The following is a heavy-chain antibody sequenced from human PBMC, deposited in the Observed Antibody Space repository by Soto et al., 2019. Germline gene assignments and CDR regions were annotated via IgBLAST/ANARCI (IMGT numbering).Heavy chain of an antibody. CDR3: ARGRGYYDFWSGYPSSGAIDY. V-gene: IGHV4-38-2*01. CDR2: IYYSGST. Sequence: SETLSLTCAVSGYSISSGYYWGWIRQPPGKGLEWIGRIYYSGSTYYNPSLKSRVTISVDTSTNQCSLKLSSVTAADTAVYYCARGRGYYDFWSGYPSSGAIDYWGQGTLVTVSS. D-gene: IGHD3-3*01. J-gene: IGHJ4*02. CDR1: GYSISSGYY.